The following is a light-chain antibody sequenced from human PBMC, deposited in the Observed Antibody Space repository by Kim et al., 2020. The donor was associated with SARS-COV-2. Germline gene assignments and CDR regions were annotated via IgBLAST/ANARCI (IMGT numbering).Light chain of an antibody. Sequence: GQRVTSPCSGSSSNIGSNYVYWYQQLPGTAPKLLIYRNNQRPSGVPDRFSGSKSGTSASLAISGLRSEDVADYYCAAWDDSLSGRVFGGGTQLTVL. CDR2: RNN. J-gene: IGLJ3*02. CDR3: AAWDDSLSGRV. CDR1: SSNIGSNY. V-gene: IGLV1-47*01.